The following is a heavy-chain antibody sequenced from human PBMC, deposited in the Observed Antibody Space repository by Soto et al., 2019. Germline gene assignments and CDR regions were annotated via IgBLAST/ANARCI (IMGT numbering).Heavy chain of an antibody. CDR3: ARYDILTGSIDY. CDR2: IIPVFGKV. J-gene: IGHJ4*02. V-gene: IGHV1-69*13. CDR1: GGTFSNYG. D-gene: IGHD3-9*01. Sequence: SVKVSCKASGGTFSNYGISWVRQAPGQGLEWMGGIIPVFGKVNYAQKFQGRVTITADESTSTAYMELSSLRAEDTAVYYCARYDILTGSIDYWGQGTLVTVSS.